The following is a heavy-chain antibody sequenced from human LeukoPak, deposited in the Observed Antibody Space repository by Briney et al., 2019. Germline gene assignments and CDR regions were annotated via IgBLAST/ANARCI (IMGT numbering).Heavy chain of an antibody. V-gene: IGHV4-61*01. CDR2: IYSSGAT. D-gene: IGHD3-16*01. Sequence: SETLSLTCTVSGGSVSSGNYYWNWIRQTPGKGLEWIGFIYSSGATNYNPSLKSRVTISLDTSKNQFSLKLSSVTAADTALHYCARGADYIWGTYVHFFDYWGPGTLVTVSS. CDR3: ARGADYIWGTYVHFFDY. CDR1: GGSVSSGNYY. J-gene: IGHJ4*02.